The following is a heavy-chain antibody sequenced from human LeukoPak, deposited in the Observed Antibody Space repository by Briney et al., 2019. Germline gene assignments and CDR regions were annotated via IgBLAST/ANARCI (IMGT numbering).Heavy chain of an antibody. CDR2: ISGSGGST. V-gene: IGHV3-23*01. CDR3: AKAGYYDSSGFLGDDY. J-gene: IGHJ4*02. CDR1: GFTFSSYA. D-gene: IGHD3-22*01. Sequence: GGSLRLPCAASGFTFSSYAMSWVRQAPGKGLEWVSAISGSGGSTYYADSVKGRFTISRDNSKNTLYLQINSLRAEDTAVYYCAKAGYYDSSGFLGDDYWGQGTLVTVSS.